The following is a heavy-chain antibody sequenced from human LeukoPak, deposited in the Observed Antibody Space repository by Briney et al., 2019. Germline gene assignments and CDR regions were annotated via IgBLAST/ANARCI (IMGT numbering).Heavy chain of an antibody. CDR1: GYTFTSYP. CDR3: ARGYDYGDYVGDFDY. V-gene: IGHV1-18*01. CDR2: ITTYNGNT. J-gene: IGHJ4*02. D-gene: IGHD4-17*01. Sequence: ASVKVSCKASGYTFTSYPISWVRQAPGQGLEWMGWITTYNGNTHYAQKLQGRVTMTTETPTSTAYMDLRGLRSDDTAVYYCARGYDYGDYVGDFDYWGQGTLVTVSS.